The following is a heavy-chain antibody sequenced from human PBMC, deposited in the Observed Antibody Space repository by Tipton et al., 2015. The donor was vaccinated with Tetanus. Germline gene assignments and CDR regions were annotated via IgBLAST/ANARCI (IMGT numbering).Heavy chain of an antibody. CDR2: IDPKSGDT. D-gene: IGHD3-16*01. J-gene: IGHJ4*02. V-gene: IGHV1-2*02. Sequence: QVQLVQSGPEVKKPGASVRVSCKPSGYTFTNYHVQWVRQAPGQGLEWMGWIDPKSGDTGFAQRFQGRVTMTRDSSISTVYMELSRLRSDDTAVYYCARDAGPAGGGSFDYWGQGTLVTVAS. CDR1: GYTFTNYH. CDR3: ARDAGPAGGGSFDY.